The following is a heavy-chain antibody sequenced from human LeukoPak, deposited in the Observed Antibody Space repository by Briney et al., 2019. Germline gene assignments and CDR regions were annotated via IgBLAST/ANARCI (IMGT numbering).Heavy chain of an antibody. V-gene: IGHV4-4*09. D-gene: IGHD6-19*01. J-gene: IGHJ4*02. CDR3: ASTRRAAVAGRFDS. CDR2: IYHSGNT. Sequence: SGTLSLTCNVSGASMSSNYWSWIRQPPGKGLEWIGYIYHSGNTNYSPSLESRVTMSVDESKNQFSLRVHFVSAADTAVYYCASTRRAAVAGRFDSWGQGTLVTVSS. CDR1: GASMSSNY.